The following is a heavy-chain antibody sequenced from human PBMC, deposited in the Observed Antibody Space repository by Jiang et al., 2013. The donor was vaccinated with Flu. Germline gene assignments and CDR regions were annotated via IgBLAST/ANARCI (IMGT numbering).Heavy chain of an antibody. J-gene: IGHJ4*02. CDR2: ISGSGGST. V-gene: IGHV3-23*04. D-gene: IGHD3-9*01. CDR1: GFTFSSYA. Sequence: VQLVESGGGLVQPGGSLRLSCAASGFTFSSYAMSWVRQAPGKGLEWVSAISGSGGSTYYADSVKGRFTISRDNSKNTLYLQMNSLRAEDTAVYYCAKDKILTTRVLRYFDWLSNNDYWGQGTLVTVSS. CDR3: AKDKILTTRVLRYFDWLSNNDY.